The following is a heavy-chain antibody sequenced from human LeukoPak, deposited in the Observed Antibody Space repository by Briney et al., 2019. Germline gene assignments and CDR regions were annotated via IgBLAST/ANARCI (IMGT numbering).Heavy chain of an antibody. CDR3: ARGRVTYYYDSSGYYQSTYFDY. V-gene: IGHV4-61*02. D-gene: IGHD3-22*01. CDR2: IYTSGST. Sequence: PSETLSLTCTVSGGSISSGSYYWSWIRQPAGKGLEWIGRIYTSGSTNYNPSLKSRVTISVDTSKNQFSLKLSSVTAADTAVYYCARGRVTYYYDSSGYYQSTYFDYWGQGTLVTVSS. J-gene: IGHJ4*02. CDR1: GGSISSGSYY.